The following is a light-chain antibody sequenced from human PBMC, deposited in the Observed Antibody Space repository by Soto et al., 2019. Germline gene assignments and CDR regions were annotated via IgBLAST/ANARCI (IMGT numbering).Light chain of an antibody. Sequence: DIQMTQSPSTLSASVGDRVTITCRASQSISSWLAWYQQKPGKAPKLLIYDASSLESGVPSMFSGSGSGTAFTLTISSLQPDDFATYYCQQYNSYLYAFGQGTKLEIK. CDR2: DAS. J-gene: IGKJ2*01. V-gene: IGKV1-5*01. CDR1: QSISSW. CDR3: QQYNSYLYA.